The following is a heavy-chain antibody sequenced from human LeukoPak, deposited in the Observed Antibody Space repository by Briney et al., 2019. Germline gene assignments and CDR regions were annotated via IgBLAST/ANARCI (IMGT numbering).Heavy chain of an antibody. CDR3: ARDHAYRTDY. D-gene: IGHD2-2*01. V-gene: IGHV3-23*01. J-gene: IGHJ4*02. CDR1: GFTSSSYA. Sequence: GGSLRLSCAASGFTSSSYAMSWVRQAPGKGLEWVSAISAGGGSTSYADSVKGRFTISRDNSKNTLSLQMSSLRAEDTAVYYCARDHAYRTDYWGQGTLVTVSS. CDR2: ISAGGGST.